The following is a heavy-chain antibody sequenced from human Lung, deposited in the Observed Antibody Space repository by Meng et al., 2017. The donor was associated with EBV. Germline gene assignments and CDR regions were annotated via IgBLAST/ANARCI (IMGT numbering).Heavy chain of an antibody. J-gene: IGHJ4*02. CDR1: GGSISSSNW. CDR2: IYHSGST. Sequence: QVQWLGAGPGLVKPSGTLSLTWAVYGGSISSSNWWSWVRQPPGKGLEWIGEIYHSGSTNYNPSLKSRVTISVDKSKNQFSLKLSSVTAADTAVYYCARGKLSGYRYFDYWGQGTLVTVSS. V-gene: IGHV4-4*02. CDR3: ARGKLSGYRYFDY. D-gene: IGHD3-3*01.